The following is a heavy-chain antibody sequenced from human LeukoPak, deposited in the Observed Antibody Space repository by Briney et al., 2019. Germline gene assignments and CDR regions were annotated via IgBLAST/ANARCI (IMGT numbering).Heavy chain of an antibody. CDR2: INACNGNT. D-gene: IGHD3-22*01. CDR1: GYTFTSYA. V-gene: IGHV1-3*01. J-gene: IGHJ4*02. CDR3: AGYDSSGLYFDY. Sequence: ASVKVSCKASGYTFTSYAMHWVRQAPGQRLEWMGWINACNGNTKYSQKFQGRVTITRDTSASTAYMELSSLRSEDTAVYYCAGYDSSGLYFDYWGQGTLVTVSS.